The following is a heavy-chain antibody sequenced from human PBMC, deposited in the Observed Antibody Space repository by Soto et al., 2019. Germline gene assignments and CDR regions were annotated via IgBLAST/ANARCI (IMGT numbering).Heavy chain of an antibody. D-gene: IGHD6-6*01. V-gene: IGHV4-39*01. Sequence: QLQLQESGPGLVKPSETLSLTCTVSGGSISSSSYYWGWIRQPPGKGLEWIGSIYYSGSTYCNPSRKSRVTISVDTSKNQISLQLSSVTAADTAVYYCARHSIVSGSSDFDYWGQGTLVTVSS. CDR1: GGSISSSSYY. CDR3: ARHSIVSGSSDFDY. J-gene: IGHJ4*02. CDR2: IYYSGST.